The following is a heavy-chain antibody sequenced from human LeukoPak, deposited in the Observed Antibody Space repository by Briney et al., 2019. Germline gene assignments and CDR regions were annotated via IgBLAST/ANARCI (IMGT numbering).Heavy chain of an antibody. CDR2: INIGGTNT. J-gene: IGHJ5*02. V-gene: IGHV3-11*01. Sequence: PGGSLRLSCAASGFTFNDYYMSWIRQAPGKGLEWLSYINIGGTNTHYADSVKGRFTITRDNAKKSLYLEMNNLRAENTAVYYCATDGAGFDTWGQGVLVTVSS. CDR3: ATDGAGFDT. CDR1: GFTFNDYY.